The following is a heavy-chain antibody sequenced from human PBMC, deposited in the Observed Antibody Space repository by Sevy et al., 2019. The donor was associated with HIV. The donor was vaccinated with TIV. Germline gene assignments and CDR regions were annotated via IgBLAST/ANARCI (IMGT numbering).Heavy chain of an antibody. V-gene: IGHV3-15*07. CDR1: GFTFSNAW. J-gene: IGHJ4*02. D-gene: IGHD3-3*01. CDR2: IKSQSDGGTI. Sequence: GGSLRLSCTASGFTFSNAWMNWVRQAPGKGLEWVGRIKSQSDGGTIDYAAPVKGRFTISRDDSKNTLFLQMNSLRSEDTAVYYCATEGGFWSGYQYFDSWGQGTLVTVSS. CDR3: ATEGGFWSGYQYFDS.